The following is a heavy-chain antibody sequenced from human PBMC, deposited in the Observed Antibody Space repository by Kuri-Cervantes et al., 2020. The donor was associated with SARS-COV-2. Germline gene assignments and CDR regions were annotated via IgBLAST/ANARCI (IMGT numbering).Heavy chain of an antibody. CDR3: ARGAANYYYMDV. V-gene: IGHV3-33*08. CDR2: IWYDGENE. Sequence: GESLKISCVASGFTFSNYVIHWVRQAPGKGLEWGAVIWYDGENEYYAGSVKGRFTISRDDSKNTVSLHMNSLRAEDTAMYYCARGAANYYYMDVWGKGTTVTVSS. CDR1: GFTFSNYV. D-gene: IGHD3-16*01. J-gene: IGHJ6*03.